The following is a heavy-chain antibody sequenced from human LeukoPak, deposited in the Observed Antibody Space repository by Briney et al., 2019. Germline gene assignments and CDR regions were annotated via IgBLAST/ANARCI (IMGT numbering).Heavy chain of an antibody. CDR2: MNPNSGNT. Sequence: ASVKVSCKASGYTFTSYDINWVRQATGQGLEWMGWMNPNSGNTGYAQKFQGRVTITRNTSISTAYMELSSPRSEDTAVYYCAVDFWSGYGMTNWFDPWGQGTLVTVSS. D-gene: IGHD3-3*01. CDR1: GYTFTSYD. V-gene: IGHV1-8*03. J-gene: IGHJ5*02. CDR3: AVDFWSGYGMTNWFDP.